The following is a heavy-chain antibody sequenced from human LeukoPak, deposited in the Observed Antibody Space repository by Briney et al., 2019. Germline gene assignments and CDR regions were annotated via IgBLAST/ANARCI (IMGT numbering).Heavy chain of an antibody. Sequence: PGGSLRLSCAASGFTFSSYAMHWVRQAPGKGLEYVSAISSNGGSTYYANSVKGRFTISRDNSKNTLYLQMGSLRAEDTAVYYCARDLGIDYGSVDNWGQGTLVTVSS. D-gene: IGHD3-10*01. V-gene: IGHV3-64*01. J-gene: IGHJ4*02. CDR1: GFTFSSYA. CDR3: ARDLGIDYGSVDN. CDR2: ISSNGGST.